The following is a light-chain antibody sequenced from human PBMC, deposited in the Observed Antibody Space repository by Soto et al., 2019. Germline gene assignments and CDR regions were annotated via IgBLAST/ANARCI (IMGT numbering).Light chain of an antibody. V-gene: IGKV3-11*01. J-gene: IGKJ4*01. CDR1: QSVSSY. CDR3: QQRSNWRLT. Sequence: EIVLTQSPATLSLSPGERATLSCRASQSVSSYLAWYQQKPGQAPRLLIYDASNRATGIPARFSGSGSGTDFTLTISSLGPEDFAVYXCQQRSNWRLTFGGGTKVEIK. CDR2: DAS.